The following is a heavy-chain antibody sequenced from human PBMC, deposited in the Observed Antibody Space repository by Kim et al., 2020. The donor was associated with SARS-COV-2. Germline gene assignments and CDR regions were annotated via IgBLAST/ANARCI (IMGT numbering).Heavy chain of an antibody. CDR2: IYSGGST. Sequence: GGSLRLSCAASGFTVSSNYMSWVRQAPGKGLEWVSVIYSGGSTYYADSVKGRFTISRDNSKNTLYLQMNSLRAEDTAVYYCARDPVYGSVPSGYFDYWGQGTLVTVSS. D-gene: IGHD3-10*01. CDR3: ARDPVYGSVPSGYFDY. J-gene: IGHJ4*02. CDR1: GFTVSSNY. V-gene: IGHV3-53*01.